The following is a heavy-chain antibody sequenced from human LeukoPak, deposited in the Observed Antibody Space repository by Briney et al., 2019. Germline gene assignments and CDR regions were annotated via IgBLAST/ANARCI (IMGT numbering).Heavy chain of an antibody. CDR3: ARLASWFDP. CDR2: IYSSGNP. CDR1: GGSISSGTFY. J-gene: IGHJ5*02. V-gene: IGHV4-39*02. Sequence: SETLSLTCTLSGGSISSGTFYWGWIRQPPGKGLEWIGSIYSSGNPYYSPSLKSRVTISIDASKNHFSLQLSSVTAADTAVYYCARLASWFDPWGLGTLVIVSS.